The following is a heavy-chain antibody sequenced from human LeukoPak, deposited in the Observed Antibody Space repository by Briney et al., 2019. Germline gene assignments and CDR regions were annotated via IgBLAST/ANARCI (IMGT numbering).Heavy chain of an antibody. Sequence: GSLRLSCAASGFTFSSYAMHWVRQAPGKGLEWVAVISYDGSNKYYADSVKGRFTISRDNSKNTLYLQMNSLGAEDTAVYYCARDPSSRDYYDSSGYYGAFDIWGQGTMVTVSS. CDR3: ARDPSSRDYYDSSGYYGAFDI. CDR2: ISYDGSNK. V-gene: IGHV3-30*04. D-gene: IGHD3-22*01. CDR1: GFTFSSYA. J-gene: IGHJ3*02.